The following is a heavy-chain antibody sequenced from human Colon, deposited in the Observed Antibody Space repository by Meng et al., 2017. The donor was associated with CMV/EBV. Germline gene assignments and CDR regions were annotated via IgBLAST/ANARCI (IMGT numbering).Heavy chain of an antibody. Sequence: AEVVGSGGGVVQPGRSLRLSCAASGFTLSSYGMHWVRQAPGKGLEWVAFISYDGSNKYYADSVKGRFTISRDSSKNTLYLQMNSLRADDTAVYYCARDSGSSLRYFDYWGQGTLVTVSS. V-gene: IGHV3-30*03. CDR1: GFTLSSYG. D-gene: IGHD1-26*01. J-gene: IGHJ4*02. CDR2: ISYDGSNK. CDR3: ARDSGSSLRYFDY.